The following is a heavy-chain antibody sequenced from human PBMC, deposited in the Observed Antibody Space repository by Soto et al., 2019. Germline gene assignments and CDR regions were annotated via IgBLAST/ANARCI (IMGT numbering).Heavy chain of an antibody. CDR2: INPKSGGT. CDR3: ARGDSTDCSNGVCSFFYNNAMDV. Sequence: QVQLVQSGAEVKKPGASVKVSCKASGYSFTDYHIHWVRQAPGQGLEWRGRINPKSGGTSTAQKFQGWVTMTTATSISTASMELTRLTSDDTAIYYCARGDSTDCSNGVCSFFYNNAMDVWDQGTTVTVSS. CDR1: GYSFTDYH. J-gene: IGHJ6*02. D-gene: IGHD2-8*01. V-gene: IGHV1-2*04.